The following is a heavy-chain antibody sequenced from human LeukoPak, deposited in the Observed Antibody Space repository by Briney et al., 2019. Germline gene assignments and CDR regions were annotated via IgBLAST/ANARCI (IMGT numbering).Heavy chain of an antibody. D-gene: IGHD3-3*01. CDR3: AKPRGGYYFDY. J-gene: IGHJ4*02. CDR1: GGSISSSS. CDR2: ISHDGGNK. V-gene: IGHV3-30*18. Sequence: LSLTCTVSGGSISSSSYYWGWIRQPPGKGLEWVALISHDGGNKNYTDSVKGRFTISRDNSKNTVYLQMNSLRPEDTAVYYCAKPRGGYYFDYWGQGTLVTVSS.